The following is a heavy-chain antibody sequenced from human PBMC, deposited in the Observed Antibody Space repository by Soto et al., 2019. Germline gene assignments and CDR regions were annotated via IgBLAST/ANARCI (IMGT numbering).Heavy chain of an antibody. D-gene: IGHD2-15*01. Sequence: QDHLVQSGAAVKKPASSVKISCRSTGGTFSTYAFSWVRQAPGQGLEWMGGIIPMFATPIYAQKYQGRVTITADDSTSTAYMEVTSLRSNATAVYFCARGGYDVVVMAGTSRGYQHAYHGMHVWGQGTSVTVSS. J-gene: IGHJ6*02. CDR1: GGTFSTYA. CDR2: IIPMFATP. CDR3: ARGGYDVVVMAGTSRGYQHAYHGMHV. V-gene: IGHV1-69*12.